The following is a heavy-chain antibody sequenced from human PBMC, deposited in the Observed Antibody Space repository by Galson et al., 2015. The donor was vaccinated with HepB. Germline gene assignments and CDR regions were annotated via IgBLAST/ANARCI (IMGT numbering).Heavy chain of an antibody. Sequence: SLRLSCAASGFTFDNYAMSWVRQAPGKGLEWVSAIGGSGFNTYHADTLEGRVTTPPDNSKKKPYLQMNSLRVEDTAVYYCAKDRAAAGTPPDHWGQGTLVTVSS. CDR2: IGGSGFNT. J-gene: IGHJ5*02. CDR1: GFTFDNYA. CDR3: AKDRAAAGTPPDH. V-gene: IGHV3-23*01. D-gene: IGHD6-13*01.